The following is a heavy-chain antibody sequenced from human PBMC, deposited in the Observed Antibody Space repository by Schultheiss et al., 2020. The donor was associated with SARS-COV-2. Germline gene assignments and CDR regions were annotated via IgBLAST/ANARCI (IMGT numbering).Heavy chain of an antibody. D-gene: IGHD6-13*01. CDR2: IYPGDSDT. J-gene: IGHJ2*01. V-gene: IGHV5-51*01. CDR3: ARPRVVAAAGTVWYFDL. Sequence: GESLKISCKGSGYSFTSYWIGWVRQMPGKGLEWMWIIYPGDSDTRYSPSFQGQVTISADKSISTAYLQWSSLKASDTAMYYCARPRVVAAAGTVWYFDLWGRGTLVTVSS. CDR1: GYSFTSYW.